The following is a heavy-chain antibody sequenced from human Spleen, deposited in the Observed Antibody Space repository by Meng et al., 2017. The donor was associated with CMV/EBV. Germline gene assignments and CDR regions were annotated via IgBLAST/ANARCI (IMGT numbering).Heavy chain of an antibody. J-gene: IGHJ5*02. D-gene: IGHD2-15*01. Sequence: VQLQHWGAGLLNPSETLSLTCAVYGGSFSGYYWSWIRQPPGKGLEWIGEINHSGSTNYNPSLKSRVTISVDTSKNQFSLKLSSVTAADTAVYYCAREWCSGGSCYPLSWFDPWGQGTLVTVSS. CDR2: INHSGST. CDR1: GGSFSGYY. CDR3: AREWCSGGSCYPLSWFDP. V-gene: IGHV4-34*01.